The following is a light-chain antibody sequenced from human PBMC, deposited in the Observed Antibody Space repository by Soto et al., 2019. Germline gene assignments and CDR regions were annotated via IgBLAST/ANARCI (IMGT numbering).Light chain of an antibody. CDR2: GAS. V-gene: IGKV3-20*01. CDR3: QQYDNSPLT. CDR1: QSVSSSY. Sequence: EIVLTQSRGTLSLSPGERATLSCRASQSVSSSYLAWYQQKPGQAPRLLIYGASSRATGIPDRFSGSGSGTDFTLTISRLEPEDFAVYYCQQYDNSPLTFGGGTKV. J-gene: IGKJ4*01.